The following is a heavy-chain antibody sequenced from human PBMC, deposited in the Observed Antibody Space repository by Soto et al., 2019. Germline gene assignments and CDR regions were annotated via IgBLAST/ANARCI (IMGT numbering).Heavy chain of an antibody. CDR1: GGSISSGGYY. CDR2: IYYSGST. D-gene: IGHD3-9*01. Sequence: SETLSLTCTVSGGSISSGGYYWSWIRQHPGKGLEWIGYIYYSGSTYYNPSLKSRVTISVDTSKNQFSLKLSSVTAADTAVYYCARVGRSANFDWLPKGHIFDYWGQGTLVTVSS. J-gene: IGHJ4*02. V-gene: IGHV4-31*03. CDR3: ARVGRSANFDWLPKGHIFDY.